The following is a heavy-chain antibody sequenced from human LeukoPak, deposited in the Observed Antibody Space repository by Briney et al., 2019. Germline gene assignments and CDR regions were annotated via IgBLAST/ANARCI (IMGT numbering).Heavy chain of an antibody. CDR2: VSYDGSYK. J-gene: IGHJ4*02. CDR3: ARGARKGDDYGGFFDY. Sequence: GGSLRLSCAASGFTFHNYALHWVRQAPGKGLEWVAVVSYDGSYKDYADSVEGRFTISRDNSRNTLYLQMNSLRPQDTAVYYCARGARKGDDYGGFFDYWGQGTLVTVSS. D-gene: IGHD4-23*01. CDR1: GFTFHNYA. V-gene: IGHV3-30*04.